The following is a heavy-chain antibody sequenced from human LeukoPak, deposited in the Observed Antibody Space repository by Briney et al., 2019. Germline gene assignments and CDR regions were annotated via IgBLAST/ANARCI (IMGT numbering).Heavy chain of an antibody. CDR3: ARDKGIVGTTGEAFDI. D-gene: IGHD1-26*01. CDR1: GGSISSGSYY. J-gene: IGHJ3*02. Sequence: SETLSLTCTVSGGSISSGSYYWGWLRQPAGKGLEWIGRIYTSGSTNYNPSLKSRVTISVDTSKNQFSLKLSSVTAADTAVYYCARDKGIVGTTGEAFDIWGQGTMVTVSS. V-gene: IGHV4-61*02. CDR2: IYTSGST.